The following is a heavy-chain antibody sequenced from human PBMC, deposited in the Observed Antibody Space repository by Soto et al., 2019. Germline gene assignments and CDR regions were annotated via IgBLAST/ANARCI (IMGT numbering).Heavy chain of an antibody. J-gene: IGHJ4*02. V-gene: IGHV5-51*01. D-gene: IGHD6-19*01. CDR2: IYPGDSDT. Sequence: PGESLKISCKGSGYSFTSYWIGWVRQMPGKGLEWMGMIYPGDSDTRYSPSFQGQVTISADQSISTAYLQCSSLKASDTAMYYCASAESGDSRGPPGRWGQGTLGTVSS. CDR3: ASAESGDSRGPPGR. CDR1: GYSFTSYW.